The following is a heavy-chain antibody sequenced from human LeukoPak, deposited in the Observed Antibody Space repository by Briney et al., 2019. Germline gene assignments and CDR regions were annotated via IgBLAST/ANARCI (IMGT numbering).Heavy chain of an antibody. Sequence: GGSLRLSCAASGFTLTNYGMSWVRQAPGKGLEWVANIRQDGSEKYYVDSVKGRFTISRDNAKNSLLLQMNSLRADDTAAYHCARELDLTMGYDYWGEGTLVSVSS. V-gene: IGHV3-7*01. CDR3: ARELDLTMGYDY. J-gene: IGHJ4*02. CDR2: IRQDGSEK. D-gene: IGHD3-10*01. CDR1: GFTLTNYG.